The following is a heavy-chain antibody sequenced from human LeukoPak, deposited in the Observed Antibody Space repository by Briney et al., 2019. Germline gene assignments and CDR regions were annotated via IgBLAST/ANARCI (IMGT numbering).Heavy chain of an antibody. V-gene: IGHV7-4-1*02. CDR2: INTNTGNP. CDR3: AREGGSTYYDILTGPWAYYYYGMDV. J-gene: IGHJ6*02. Sequence: ASVKVSCKASGYTFTSYAMNWVRQAPGQGLEWMGWINTNTGNPTYAQGFTGRFVFSLDTSVSTAYLQISSLKAEDTAVYYCAREGGSTYYDILTGPWAYYYYGMDVWGQGTTVTVSS. D-gene: IGHD3-9*01. CDR1: GYTFTSYA.